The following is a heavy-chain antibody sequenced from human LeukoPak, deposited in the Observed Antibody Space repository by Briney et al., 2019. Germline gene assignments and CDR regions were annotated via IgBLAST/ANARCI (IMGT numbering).Heavy chain of an antibody. V-gene: IGHV4-61*02. D-gene: IGHD6-19*01. CDR2: IYTSGST. CDR3: VSRWPDEGLVDY. CDR1: GGSISSGDYY. Sequence: SQTLSLTCTVSGGSISSGDYYWSWIRQPAGKGLEWIGRIYTSGSTNYNPSLKSRVTMSVDTSKNQFSLKLSSVTAADTAVYYCVSRWPDEGLVDYWGQGTLVTVSS. J-gene: IGHJ4*02.